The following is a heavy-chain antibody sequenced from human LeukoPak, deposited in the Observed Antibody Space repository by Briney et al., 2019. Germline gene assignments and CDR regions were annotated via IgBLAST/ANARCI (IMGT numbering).Heavy chain of an antibody. V-gene: IGHV4-34*01. CDR2: INHSGST. Sequence: SSETLSLTCAVYGGSFSGYYWSWIRQPPGKGLEWIGEINHSGSTNYNPSLKSRVTISVDTSKNQFSLKLSSVTAADTAVYYCARGAVAGTGYYYMDVWGKGTTVTVS. J-gene: IGHJ6*03. CDR1: GGSFSGYY. CDR3: ARGAVAGTGYYYMDV. D-gene: IGHD6-19*01.